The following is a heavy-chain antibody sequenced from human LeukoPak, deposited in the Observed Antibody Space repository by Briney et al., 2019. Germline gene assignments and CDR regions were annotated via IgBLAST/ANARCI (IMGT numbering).Heavy chain of an antibody. J-gene: IGHJ3*02. Sequence: ETLSLTXXXXXGSISSSSYYWDWIRQPPGEGLEWIGSIYYSGSTYYNPSLKSRVTISVDTSKNQFSLKLSSVTAADTAVYYCARHASGVGTFDIWGQGTMVTVSS. CDR1: XGSISSSSYY. D-gene: IGHD3-10*01. CDR3: ARHASGVGTFDI. CDR2: IYYSGST. V-gene: IGHV4-39*01.